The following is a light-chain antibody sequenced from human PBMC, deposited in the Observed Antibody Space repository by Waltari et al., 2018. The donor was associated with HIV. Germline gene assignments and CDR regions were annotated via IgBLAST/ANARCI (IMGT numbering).Light chain of an antibody. V-gene: IGLV2-14*03. CDR3: SSYTSSSTKV. J-gene: IGLJ2*01. CDR1: SSDLDGYNY. Sequence: QSALTQPASVSGSPGQSITISCTGTSSDLDGYNYVPGYQQHPGKSPKLMIYDVSNRPSGLSNRFSGSKSGNTASLTISGLQAEDEADYYCSSYTSSSTKVFGGGTKLTVL. CDR2: DVS.